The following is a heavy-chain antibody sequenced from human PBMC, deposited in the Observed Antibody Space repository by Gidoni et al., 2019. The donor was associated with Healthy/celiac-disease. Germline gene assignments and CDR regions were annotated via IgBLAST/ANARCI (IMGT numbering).Heavy chain of an antibody. J-gene: IGHJ5*02. CDR1: GATFSSYA. D-gene: IGHD3-3*01. CDR3: ARAEAPTHDYDFWSGYGNNWFDP. Sequence: QVQLVQSGAEVKKPGSSVKVSCKASGATFSSYAISWVRQAPGQGLEWMGGRIPIFGKANYAQKCQGRVTITADESTSTAYMELSSLRSEDTAVYYCARAEAPTHDYDFWSGYGNNWFDPWGQGTLVTVSS. V-gene: IGHV1-69*01. CDR2: RIPIFGKA.